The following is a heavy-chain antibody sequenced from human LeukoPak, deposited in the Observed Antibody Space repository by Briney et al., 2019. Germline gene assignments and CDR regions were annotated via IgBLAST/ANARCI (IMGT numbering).Heavy chain of an antibody. CDR1: GLTFSSFA. D-gene: IGHD1-1*01. J-gene: IGHJ4*02. CDR3: AKGHSAHGTGFDY. Sequence: GGSLRLSCAASGLTFSSFAMSWVRQAPGKGLEWVSAISGSGDTTYYADSVEGRFTISRDNFKNTLDLQMNSLRVEDTAVYYCAKGHSAHGTGFDYWGQGSLVIVSS. CDR2: ISGSGDTT. V-gene: IGHV3-23*01.